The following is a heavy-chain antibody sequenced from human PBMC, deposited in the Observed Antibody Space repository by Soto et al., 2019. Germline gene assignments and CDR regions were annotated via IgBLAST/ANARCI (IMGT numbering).Heavy chain of an antibody. D-gene: IGHD2-15*01. CDR1: GGTFSSYT. V-gene: IGHV1-69*02. Sequence: ASVKVSCKASGGTFSSYTISWVRQAPGQGLEWMGRIIPILGIANYAQKFQGRVTITADKSTSTAYMELSSLRSEDTAVYYCATGHCSGGSCYNFVWFDPWGQGTLVTVSS. CDR2: IIPILGIA. CDR3: ATGHCSGGSCYNFVWFDP. J-gene: IGHJ5*02.